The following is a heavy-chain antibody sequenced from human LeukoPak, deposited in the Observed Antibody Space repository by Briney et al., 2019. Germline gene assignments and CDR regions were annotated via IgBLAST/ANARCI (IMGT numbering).Heavy chain of an antibody. CDR2: VYYSGTT. J-gene: IGHJ4*02. Sequence: SETLSLTCAVYGGALSGYYWSWIRRPPGKGVEWIGYVYYSGTTNYNPSLKSRVTMSVHTYKTQFSLTLSSVTAADTPVYSCARHTTYGGNSAFEYWGQGPLVTVSS. V-gene: IGHV4-59*08. CDR3: ARHTTYGGNSAFEY. CDR1: GGALSGYY. D-gene: IGHD4-23*01.